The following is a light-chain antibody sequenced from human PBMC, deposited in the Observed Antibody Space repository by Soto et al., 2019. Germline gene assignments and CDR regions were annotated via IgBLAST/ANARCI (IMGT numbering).Light chain of an antibody. CDR2: AAS. Sequence: DIQMTQSPSSLSASVGDRVTITCRASQSISSSFNWYQQKPGKAPKLLIYAASNLQSGVPSRFSGSESGTDFTLTISSLPPEDFATYYCQQSYAFGQGTKLEIK. J-gene: IGKJ2*01. CDR3: QQSYA. V-gene: IGKV1-39*01. CDR1: QSISSS.